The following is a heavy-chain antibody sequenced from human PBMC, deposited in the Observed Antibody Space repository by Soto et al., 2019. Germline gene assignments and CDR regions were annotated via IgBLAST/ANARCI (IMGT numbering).Heavy chain of an antibody. CDR3: SRAGHYDILTGYFNTFDF. J-gene: IGHJ3*01. CDR2: IRSKAYGGTA. CDR1: GFTFGDFA. Sequence: PGGSLRLSCTGSGFTFGDFAMSWVRQAPGKGLEWVGFIRSKAYGGTAEYAASVKGRFTVSRDDSKSIAYLQMNSLKIEDTAVYYCSRAGHYDILTGYFNTFDFWGQGTMVTV. D-gene: IGHD3-9*01. V-gene: IGHV3-49*04.